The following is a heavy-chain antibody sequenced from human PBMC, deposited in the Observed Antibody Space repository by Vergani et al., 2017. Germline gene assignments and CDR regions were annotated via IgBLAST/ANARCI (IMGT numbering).Heavy chain of an antibody. D-gene: IGHD3-9*01. V-gene: IGHV4-4*07. CDR2: IYTSGST. Sequence: QVQLQESGPGLVKPSETLSLTCTVSGGSISSYYWSWIRQPAGKGLEWIGRIYTSGSTNYNPSLKSRVTMSVDTSKNQFSLRLSSMTAADTAVYYCARMLTAYWDQYSYNMDVWGKGTTVTVSS. J-gene: IGHJ6*03. CDR3: ARMLTAYWDQYSYNMDV. CDR1: GGSISSYY.